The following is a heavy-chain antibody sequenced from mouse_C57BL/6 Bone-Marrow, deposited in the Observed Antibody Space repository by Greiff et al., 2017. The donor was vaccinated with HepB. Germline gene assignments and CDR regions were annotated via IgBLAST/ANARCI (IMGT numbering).Heavy chain of an antibody. CDR1: GYTFTSYG. Sequence: QVHVKQSGAELARPGASVKLSCKASGYTFTSYGISWVKQRTGQGLEWIGEIYPRSGNTYYNEKFKGKATLTADKSSSTAYMELRSLTSEDSAVYFCASPTTVVGDWFAYWGQGTLVTVSA. CDR3: ASPTTVVGDWFAY. V-gene: IGHV1-81*01. D-gene: IGHD1-1*01. J-gene: IGHJ3*01. CDR2: IYPRSGNT.